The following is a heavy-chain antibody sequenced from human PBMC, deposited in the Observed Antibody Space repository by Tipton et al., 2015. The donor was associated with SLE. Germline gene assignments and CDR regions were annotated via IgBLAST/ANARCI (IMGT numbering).Heavy chain of an antibody. D-gene: IGHD3-3*01. V-gene: IGHV4-39*01. CDR2: IYYRGAT. J-gene: IGHJ5*02. CDR1: GGSISSSSYY. CDR3: VRGGTVFGVVLNWFDP. Sequence: LSLTCTVSGGSISSSSYYWGWIRQPPGKGLEYIGSIYYRGATYYNLSLRSRVTISEDTSNQFSLGLSSVTAADTAVYYCVRGGTVFGVVLNWFDPWGQGTLVTVSS.